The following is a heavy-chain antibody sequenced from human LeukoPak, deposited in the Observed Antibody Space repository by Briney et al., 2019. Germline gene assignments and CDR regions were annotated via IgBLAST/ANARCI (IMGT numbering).Heavy chain of an antibody. V-gene: IGHV3-23*01. J-gene: IGHJ4*02. CDR2: ISGSGGST. CDR1: GFTFSSCA. D-gene: IGHD2-2*01. Sequence: GGSLRLSCAASGFTFSSCAMSWVRQAPGKGLEWVSAISGSGGSTYYADSVKGRFTISRDNSKNTLYLQMNSLRAEDTAVYYCAKSRYYAQEEYYFDYWGQGTLVTVSS. CDR3: AKSRYYAQEEYYFDY.